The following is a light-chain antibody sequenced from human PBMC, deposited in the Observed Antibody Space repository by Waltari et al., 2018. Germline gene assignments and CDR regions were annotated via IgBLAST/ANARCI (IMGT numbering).Light chain of an antibody. V-gene: IGKV3-15*01. Sequence: ETVVTQSPATLSVSPGERVTLPCRNSQTIGRSIAWYQQKPGQAPRLVIYGASIRATGIPARFSGSGSETEFALTISGLQSEDFAVYYCQQYNNWPPGTFGQGTKVEI. J-gene: IGKJ1*01. CDR3: QQYNNWPPGT. CDR2: GAS. CDR1: QTIGRS.